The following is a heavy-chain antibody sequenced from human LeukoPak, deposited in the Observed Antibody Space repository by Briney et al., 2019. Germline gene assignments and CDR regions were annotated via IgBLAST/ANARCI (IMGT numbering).Heavy chain of an antibody. V-gene: IGHV3-30*03. CDR3: ARKWFEYYFDY. D-gene: IGHD3-10*01. CDR2: ISYDGSNK. CDR1: GFTFSSYA. J-gene: IGHJ4*02. Sequence: PGGSLRLSCAASGFTFSSYAMNWVRQAPGKGLEWVAVISYDGSNKYYADSVKGRFTISRDNSKNTLYLQMNSLRAEDTAVYYCARKWFEYYFDYWGQGTLVTVSS.